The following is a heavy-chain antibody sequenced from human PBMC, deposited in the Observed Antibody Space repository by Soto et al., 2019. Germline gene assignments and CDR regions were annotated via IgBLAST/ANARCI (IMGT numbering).Heavy chain of an antibody. J-gene: IGHJ4*02. CDR3: TREVELQRVIANGY. Sequence: ASVKVSCKASGYTFVDYGITWVRQAPGQGLEWMGWMSAYYGSTDYAQKFQGRLTLTRDTSTSTAYMELRSLRPDDTAVYYCTREVELQRVIANGYWGQGHLVTVSS. CDR1: GYTFVDYG. D-gene: IGHD3-16*02. CDR2: MSAYYGST. V-gene: IGHV1-18*01.